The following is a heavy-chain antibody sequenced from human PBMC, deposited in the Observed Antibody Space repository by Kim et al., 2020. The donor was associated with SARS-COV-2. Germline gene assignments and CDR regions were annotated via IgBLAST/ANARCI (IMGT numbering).Heavy chain of an antibody. Sequence: LSLTCAASGFTFSSYAMSWVRQAPGKGLEWVSAISGSGGSTYYADSVKGRFTISRDNSKNTLYLQMNSLRAEDTAVYYCAKEQAPPRVYGMDVWGQGTTVTVSS. CDR2: ISGSGGST. D-gene: IGHD6-6*01. J-gene: IGHJ6*02. CDR1: GFTFSSYA. CDR3: AKEQAPPRVYGMDV. V-gene: IGHV3-23*01.